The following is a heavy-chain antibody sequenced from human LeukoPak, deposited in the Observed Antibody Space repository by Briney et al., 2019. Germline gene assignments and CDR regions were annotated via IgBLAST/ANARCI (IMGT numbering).Heavy chain of an antibody. V-gene: IGHV4-59*01. CDR2: IYYSGST. CDR3: ASGSCNYFDY. D-gene: IGHD1-26*01. Sequence: LETLSLTCTVSGGSISSYYWSWIRQPPGKGLEWIGYIYYSGSTNYNPSLKSRVTISVDTSKNQFSLKLSSVTAADTAVYYCASGSCNYFDYWGQGTLVTVSS. CDR1: GGSISSYY. J-gene: IGHJ4*02.